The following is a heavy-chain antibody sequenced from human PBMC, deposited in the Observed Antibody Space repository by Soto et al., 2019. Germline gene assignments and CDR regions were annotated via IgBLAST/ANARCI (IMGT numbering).Heavy chain of an antibody. J-gene: IGHJ4*02. D-gene: IGHD1-26*01. CDR3: ARDRVAGGAFDY. V-gene: IGHV3-48*03. Sequence: GGSLRLSCAASGFTFSSYEMNWVRQAPGKGLECVSYISSSGSTIYYADSVKGRFTISRDNAKNSLYLQMNSLRAEDTAVYYCARDRVAGGAFDYWGQGTLVTVSS. CDR2: ISSSGSTI. CDR1: GFTFSSYE.